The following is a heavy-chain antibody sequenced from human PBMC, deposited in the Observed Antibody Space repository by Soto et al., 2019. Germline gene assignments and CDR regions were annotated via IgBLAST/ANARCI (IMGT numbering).Heavy chain of an antibody. CDR3: AKGDRIAAAGHFDY. V-gene: IGHV3-30*18. D-gene: IGHD6-13*01. J-gene: IGHJ4*02. CDR2: ISYDGGNK. CDR1: GFTVSSYG. Sequence: QVQLEESGGGVVQPGRSLRLSCAASGFTVSSYGMHWVRHAPGKGLEWVAVISYDGGNKYYADSVKGRFTISRDNSKNTLYLQMNSLRAEDTAVYYCAKGDRIAAAGHFDYWGQGTLVTVSS.